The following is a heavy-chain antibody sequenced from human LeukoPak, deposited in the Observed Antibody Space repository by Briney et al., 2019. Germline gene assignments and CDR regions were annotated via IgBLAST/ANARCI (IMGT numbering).Heavy chain of an antibody. V-gene: IGHV3-48*01. CDR1: GFIISGDS. D-gene: IGHD2-15*01. CDR2: ISRDSGTK. Sequence: PGGSLRLSCAAFGFIISGDSMNWVRQAPGKGLEWIAYISRDSGTKYYADSVRGRFTISRDNAKSSLYLQMHSLRAEDTAVYYCVRDNPRCCGVVPANIDDYWGQGTLVTVSP. J-gene: IGHJ4*02. CDR3: VRDNPRCCGVVPANIDDY.